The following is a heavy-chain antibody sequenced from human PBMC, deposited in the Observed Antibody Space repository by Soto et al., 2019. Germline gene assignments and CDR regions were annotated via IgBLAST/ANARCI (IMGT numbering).Heavy chain of an antibody. CDR3: AGGFGSFDY. Sequence: ASVKVSCKASGYTFTSYFMHWVRQAPGQGLEWMGIINPSDGNTVYAQQFQGRVTMTTDTSTSTVYMELSSLRSEDTAVYYCAGGFGSFDYWGQGTLVTVSS. CDR1: GYTFTSYF. J-gene: IGHJ4*02. V-gene: IGHV1-46*01. CDR2: INPSDGNT. D-gene: IGHD3-16*01.